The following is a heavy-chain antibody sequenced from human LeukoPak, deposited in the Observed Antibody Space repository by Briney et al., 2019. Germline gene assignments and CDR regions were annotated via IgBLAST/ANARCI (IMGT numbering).Heavy chain of an antibody. CDR1: GGSFSSSSYY. CDR2: IYYSGST. V-gene: IGHV4-39*07. J-gene: IGHJ4*02. D-gene: IGHD6-19*01. Sequence: SETLSLTCTVSGGSFSSSSYYWGWIRQPPGKGLEWIGSIYYSGSTYYNPSLKSRVTISVDTSKNQFSLKLSSVTAADTAVYYCARVGIAVAFDYWGQGTLVTVSS. CDR3: ARVGIAVAFDY.